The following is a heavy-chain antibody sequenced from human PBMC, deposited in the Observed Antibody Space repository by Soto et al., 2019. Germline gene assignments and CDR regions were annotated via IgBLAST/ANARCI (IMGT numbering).Heavy chain of an antibody. D-gene: IGHD4-17*01. CDR1: GGSISSGDYY. Sequence: PSETLSLTCTVSGGSISSGDYYWSWIRQPPGKGLEWIGYIYYSGSTNYNPSLQSRVTMSVDTSKNQFSLELKSVTAADTAVYYCAKAAEPFGDYFTHHYFDPWGQGALVTVSS. V-gene: IGHV4-61*08. CDR2: IYYSGST. J-gene: IGHJ5*02. CDR3: AKAAEPFGDYFTHHYFDP.